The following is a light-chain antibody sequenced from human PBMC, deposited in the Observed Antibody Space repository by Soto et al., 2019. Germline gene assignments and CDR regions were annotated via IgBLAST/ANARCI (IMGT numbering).Light chain of an antibody. V-gene: IGKV1-8*01. J-gene: IGKJ2*01. CDR2: AAS. Sequence: AIRMTQSPSSFSASTGDRVTITCRASQGISSYLAWYQQKPGKAPKLLLYAASTLQSGVPSRFSGSASGADLTLSNSCLQSEDFATYCCQQYSSDPPYTFGQGTKLEFK. CDR3: QQYSSDPPYT. CDR1: QGISSY.